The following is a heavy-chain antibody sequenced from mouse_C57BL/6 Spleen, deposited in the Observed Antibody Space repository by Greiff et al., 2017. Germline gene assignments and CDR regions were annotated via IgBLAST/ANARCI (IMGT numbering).Heavy chain of an antibody. CDR3: ARGTTVVATRAMDY. D-gene: IGHD1-1*01. CDR1: GFTFSDYG. V-gene: IGHV5-17*01. CDR2: ISSGSSTI. J-gene: IGHJ4*01. Sequence: EVKVVESGGGLVKPGGSLKLSCAASGFTFSDYGMHWVRQAPEKGLEWVAYISSGSSTIYYADTVKGRFTISRDNAKNTLFLQMTSLRSEDTAMYYCARGTTVVATRAMDYWGQGTSVTVAS.